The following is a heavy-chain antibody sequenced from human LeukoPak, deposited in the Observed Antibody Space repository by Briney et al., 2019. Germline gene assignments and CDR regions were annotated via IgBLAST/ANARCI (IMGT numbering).Heavy chain of an antibody. CDR2: INPSGGST. J-gene: IGHJ6*03. Sequence: ASVKVSCKASGYTFTSYGISWVGQAPGQGLEWMGIINPSGGSTNYAQKFQGRVTMTRDTSTNTVYMELSNLRSEDTAVYYCERGXSXTMXRGGQWYYYMDVWGKGTTVTISS. D-gene: IGHD3-10*01. CDR3: ERGXSXTMXRGGQWYYYMDV. CDR1: GYTFTSYG. V-gene: IGHV1-46*01.